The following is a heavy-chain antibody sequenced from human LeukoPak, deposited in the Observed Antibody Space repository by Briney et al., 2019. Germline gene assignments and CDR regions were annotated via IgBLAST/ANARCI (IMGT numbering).Heavy chain of an antibody. CDR2: IYHRGST. J-gene: IGHJ4*02. CDR3: ARVTGYIVEDYFDY. Sequence: PSETLSLTCTVFGYSISSDYYWGWIRQPPGKGLEWIGSIYHRGSTYYNPSLKSRVTISVDTSKNQFSLRLSSVTAADTAVYYCARVTGYIVEDYFDYWGQGTLVTVSS. CDR1: GYSISSDYY. D-gene: IGHD3-22*01. V-gene: IGHV4-38-2*02.